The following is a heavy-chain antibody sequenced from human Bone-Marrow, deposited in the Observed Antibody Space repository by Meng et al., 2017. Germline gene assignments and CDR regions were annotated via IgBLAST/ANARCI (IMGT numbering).Heavy chain of an antibody. CDR1: GFTFSDYY. J-gene: IGHJ4*02. D-gene: IGHD1-26*01. Sequence: VRVGGFGGGLAKAGGSLRLSCASSGFTFSDYYMSWIRQAPGKGLEWVSYISSSGSTIYYADSVKGRFTISRDNAKNSLYLQMNSLRAEDTAVYYCARQLGATDYWGQGTLVTVSS. CDR3: ARQLGATDY. CDR2: ISSSGSTI. V-gene: IGHV3-11*01.